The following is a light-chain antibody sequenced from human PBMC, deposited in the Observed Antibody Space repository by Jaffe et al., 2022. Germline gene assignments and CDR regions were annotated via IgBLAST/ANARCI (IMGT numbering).Light chain of an antibody. V-gene: IGKV1-5*03. CDR3: QQYNGYPYT. CDR1: QSISSW. Sequence: DIQMTQSPSTLSASVGDRVTITCRASQSISSWLAWFQQKPGKAPNLLIYKASNLESGVPSRFSGSGSGTEFTLTISSLQPDDFATYYCQQYNGYPYTFGQGTKLEMK. CDR2: KAS. J-gene: IGKJ2*01.